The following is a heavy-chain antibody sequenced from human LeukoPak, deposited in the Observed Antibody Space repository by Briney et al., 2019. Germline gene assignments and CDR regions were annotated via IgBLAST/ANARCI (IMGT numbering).Heavy chain of an antibody. J-gene: IGHJ4*02. Sequence: GGSLRLSCMVSGFTLSSYEMSWIRQAPGKGLEWVSAISGSGGSTYYADSVKGRFTISRDNSKNTLYLQMNSLRAEDTAVYYCAKRNYVKFDYWGQGTLVTVSS. D-gene: IGHD3-16*01. CDR2: ISGSGGST. CDR3: AKRNYVKFDY. V-gene: IGHV3-23*01. CDR1: GFTLSSYE.